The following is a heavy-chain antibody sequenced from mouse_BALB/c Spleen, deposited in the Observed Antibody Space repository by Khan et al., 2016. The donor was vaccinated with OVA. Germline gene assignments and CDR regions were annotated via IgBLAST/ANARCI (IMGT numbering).Heavy chain of an antibody. V-gene: IGHV3-2*02. CDR1: GYSITTDYA. CDR3: ARVYGGDFDY. CDR2: ISYSGNT. J-gene: IGHJ2*01. D-gene: IGHD1-1*01. Sequence: VQLQQSGPGLVKPSQSLSLTCTVTGYSITTDYAWNWIRQFPGNKLEWMGYISYSGNTKYNPSLKSRISITRDTSKNQFFLQLKSVTTEDTARYYWARVYGGDFDYWGQGTTLTVSS.